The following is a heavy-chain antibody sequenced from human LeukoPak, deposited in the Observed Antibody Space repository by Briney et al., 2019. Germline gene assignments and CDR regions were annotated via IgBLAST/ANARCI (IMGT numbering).Heavy chain of an antibody. J-gene: IGHJ4*02. Sequence: PGGSLGLSCAASGFTYSSYAMSWIRQAPGKGLEWVSVISGSGGSTYYADSVKGRFTISRDNSKNTLYLQMNSLRAEDTAVYYCAKLYYDFWSGYYIGGAFDYWGQGTLVTVSS. D-gene: IGHD3-3*01. CDR3: AKLYYDFWSGYYIGGAFDY. CDR1: GFTYSSYA. V-gene: IGHV3-23*01. CDR2: ISGSGGST.